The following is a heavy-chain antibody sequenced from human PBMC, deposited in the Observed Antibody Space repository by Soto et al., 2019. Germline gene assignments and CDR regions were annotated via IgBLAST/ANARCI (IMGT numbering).Heavy chain of an antibody. CDR1: GGSISSGGYS. V-gene: IGHV4-30-2*01. CDR2: IYHSGST. Sequence: QLQLQESGSGLVKPSQTLSLTCAVSGGSISSGGYSWSWIRQPPGKGQEWIGYIYHSGSTYYNPPLTSRVTISVAWSKNQFSPKLSSLPAADTAVSSCASTDSYDSRGYSYWGQGTLVTVSS. J-gene: IGHJ4*02. D-gene: IGHD3-22*01. CDR3: ASTDSYDSRGYSY.